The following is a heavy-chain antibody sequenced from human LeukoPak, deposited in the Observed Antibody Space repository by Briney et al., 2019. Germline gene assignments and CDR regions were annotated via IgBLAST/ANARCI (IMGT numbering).Heavy chain of an antibody. CDR3: AKDESYSSSWSVDY. CDR1: GFTFSSYD. D-gene: IGHD6-13*01. V-gene: IGHV3-30*02. J-gene: IGHJ4*02. Sequence: GGSLRLSCAASGFTFSSYDMHWVRQAPGKGLEWVAFIRYDGSNKYYTDSAKGRFTISRDNSKNTLYLQMNSLRAEDTAVYYCAKDESYSSSWSVDYWGQGTLVTVSS. CDR2: IRYDGSNK.